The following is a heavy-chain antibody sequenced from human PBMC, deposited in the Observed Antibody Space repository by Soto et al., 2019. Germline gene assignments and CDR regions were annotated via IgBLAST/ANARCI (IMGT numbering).Heavy chain of an antibody. D-gene: IGHD4-17*01. CDR1: GFTFGNFA. CDR2: ISASGGST. Sequence: GGSLRLSCAASGFTFGNFAMSWVRQAPGKGLEWVSSISASGGSTYYADAVKGHFTISRDSSTNTLFLQMRSLRAEDTATYYYVKDRWRDGDGAPLEAYEIWGQGTMVTDS. J-gene: IGHJ3*02. V-gene: IGHV3-23*01. CDR3: VKDRWRDGDGAPLEAYEI.